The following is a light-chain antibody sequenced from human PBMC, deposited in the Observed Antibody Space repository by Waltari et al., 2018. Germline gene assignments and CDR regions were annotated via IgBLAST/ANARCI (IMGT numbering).Light chain of an antibody. CDR2: GAS. V-gene: IGKV3-20*01. CDR3: QQYGSSPPG. CDR1: QSVSSSY. Sequence: EIVLTQSPGTLSLSPGERATLSCRASQSVSSSYLAWYQQKPGQAPRLLIYGASSRATGIPDRFSGSGSGTDFTLTISRLEPEDVAVYYCQQYGSSPPGFGQGTRLEIK. J-gene: IGKJ5*01.